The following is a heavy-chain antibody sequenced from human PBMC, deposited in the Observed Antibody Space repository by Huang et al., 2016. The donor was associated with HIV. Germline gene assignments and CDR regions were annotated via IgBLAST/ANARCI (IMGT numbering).Heavy chain of an antibody. J-gene: IGHJ4*02. D-gene: IGHD3-16*01. V-gene: IGHV1-69*01. CDR2: IIPLFRAT. CDR1: GGSFSDQI. Sequence: QVQLEQSGPAVRKPGSSVKVSCQASGGSFSDQIISWVRQAPGQRFEWMGGIIPLFRATAYAQEFKVRVTMTADESTATIYMELNSLTSEDTTVYYCAMSLRYQYDSRSYWGRYFDYWGQGTLVTVSS. CDR3: AMSLRYQYDSRSYWGRYFDY.